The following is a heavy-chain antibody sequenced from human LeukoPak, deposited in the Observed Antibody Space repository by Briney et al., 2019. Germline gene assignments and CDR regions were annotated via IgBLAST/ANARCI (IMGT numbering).Heavy chain of an antibody. CDR1: GGSISTDY. J-gene: IGHJ4*01. V-gene: IGHV4-4*07. CDR2: IYTSGST. CDR3: ASDFSY. Sequence: SETLSLTCTVSGGSISTDYWTWIRQPAGKGLEWIWLIYTSGSTNYNPSLKSRVTMSVDTSKNQFSLRLSSATAADTAMYYCASDFSYWGHGTLVTVSS.